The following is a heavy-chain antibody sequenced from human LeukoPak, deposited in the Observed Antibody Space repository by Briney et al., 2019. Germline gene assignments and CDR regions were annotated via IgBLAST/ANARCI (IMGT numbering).Heavy chain of an antibody. CDR1: GFTSSSYG. D-gene: IGHD6-13*01. J-gene: IGHJ6*03. Sequence: GRSLRLSCAASGFTSSSYGMHWVRQAPGKGLEWVAVISYDGSNKYYADSVKGRFTISRDNSKNTLYLQMNSLRAEDTAVYYCAKAEQQPYYYYYMDVWGKGTTVTVSS. CDR3: AKAEQQPYYYYYMDV. CDR2: ISYDGSNK. V-gene: IGHV3-30*18.